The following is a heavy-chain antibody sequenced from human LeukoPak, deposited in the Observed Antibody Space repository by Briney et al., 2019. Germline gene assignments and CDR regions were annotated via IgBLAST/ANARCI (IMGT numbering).Heavy chain of an antibody. V-gene: IGHV3-30-3*01. D-gene: IGHD2-2*02. J-gene: IGHJ4*02. Sequence: GRSLRLSCAASGFTFSSYAMHWVRQAPGKGLEWVAVISYDGSNKYYADSVKGRFTISRDNSKNTLYLQMNSLRAEDTAVYYCAKVPPCSSTSCYKLGFDYWGQGTLVTVSS. CDR2: ISYDGSNK. CDR1: GFTFSSYA. CDR3: AKVPPCSSTSCYKLGFDY.